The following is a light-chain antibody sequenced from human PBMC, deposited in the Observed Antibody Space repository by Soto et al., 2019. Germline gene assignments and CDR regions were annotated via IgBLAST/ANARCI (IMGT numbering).Light chain of an antibody. J-gene: IGLJ1*01. CDR3: SACTTIIALYV. V-gene: IGLV2-14*01. CDR1: SSDLTYNS. Sequence: QSVLTQPPSVSGSLGQSISISCTEDSSDLTYNSVSWYQHHPHKAPKLIIYDVSYRPSGVSTRFSGSQSAGSASLTISGLQAEVEADYYGSACTTIIALYVFGAGTKVT. CDR2: DVS.